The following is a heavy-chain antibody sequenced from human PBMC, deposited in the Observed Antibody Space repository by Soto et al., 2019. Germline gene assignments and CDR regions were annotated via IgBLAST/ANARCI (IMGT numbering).Heavy chain of an antibody. CDR1: GFTFSNYW. D-gene: IGHD3-3*01. CDR3: ARDLSGASDL. Sequence: GGSLRLSCAASGFTFSNYWMHWVRQTPGRGLVWVSRINRDGTTTTYADSVKGRLTISRDNAKNTLYLQMNSLRVEDTAIYYCARDLSGASDLWGQGTRVTVSS. CDR2: INRDGTTT. J-gene: IGHJ5*02. V-gene: IGHV3-74*03.